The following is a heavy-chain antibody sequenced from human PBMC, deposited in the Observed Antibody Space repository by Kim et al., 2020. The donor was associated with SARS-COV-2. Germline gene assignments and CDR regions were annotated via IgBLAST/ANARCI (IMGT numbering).Heavy chain of an antibody. D-gene: IGHD4-17*01. CDR3: ARGYGDYGY. CDR1: GFTFNDFY. V-gene: IGHV3-11*05. CDR2: ISGGERRNT. Sequence: GGSLRLSCTAPGFTFNDFYMSWIRQAPGKGLEWVSYISGGERRNTNYADSVKGRFTISRDTAKNSLYLEMNSLRADDTAVYYCARGYGDYGYWGQGTLVT. J-gene: IGHJ4*02.